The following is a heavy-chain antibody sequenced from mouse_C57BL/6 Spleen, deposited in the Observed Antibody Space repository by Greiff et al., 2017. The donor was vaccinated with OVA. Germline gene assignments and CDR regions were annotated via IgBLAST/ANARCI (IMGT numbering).Heavy chain of an antibody. CDR2: INPNNGGT. J-gene: IGHJ1*03. CDR3: ARFYDGYPYWYFDV. CDR1: GYTFTDYY. D-gene: IGHD2-3*01. Sequence: EVQLQQSGPELVKPGASVKISCKASGYTFTDYYMNWVKQSHGKSLEWIGDINPNNGGTSYNQKFKGKATLTVDKSSSTAYMELRSLTSEDSAVYYCARFYDGYPYWYFDVWGTGTTVTVSS. V-gene: IGHV1-26*01.